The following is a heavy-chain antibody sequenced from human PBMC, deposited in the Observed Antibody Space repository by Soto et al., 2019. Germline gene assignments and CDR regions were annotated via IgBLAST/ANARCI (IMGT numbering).Heavy chain of an antibody. D-gene: IGHD4-4*01. J-gene: IGHJ6*02. CDR1: GFTFSSYC. CDR2: IWCDGSNK. V-gene: IGHV3-33*01. Sequence: GGSLTLSCAASGFTFSSYCMHWVHQAPVKGLEWVAVIWCDGSNKYYADSGKGRFTSSRDNSKNTLYLQINSLRAEDTAVYYCARDRGGPHTVPYYYGMDVWGQGTTVTSP. CDR3: ARDRGGPHTVPYYYGMDV.